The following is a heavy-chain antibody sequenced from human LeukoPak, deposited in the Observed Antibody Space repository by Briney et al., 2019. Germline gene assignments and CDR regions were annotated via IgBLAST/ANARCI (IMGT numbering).Heavy chain of an antibody. CDR1: GGSFSGYY. Sequence: SEALSLTCAVYGGSFSGYYWSWIRQPPGKGLEWIGEINHSGSTNFHPSLKSRVTISVDTSKNQFSLKLSSVTAADTAVYYCARGALYGSGRYYSKYLPHWGQGPLVTVPP. J-gene: IGHJ1*01. CDR3: ARGALYGSGRYYSKYLPH. D-gene: IGHD3-10*01. V-gene: IGHV4-34*01. CDR2: INHSGST.